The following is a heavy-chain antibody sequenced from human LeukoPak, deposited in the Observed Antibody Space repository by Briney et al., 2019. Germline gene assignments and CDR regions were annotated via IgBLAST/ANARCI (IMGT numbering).Heavy chain of an antibody. J-gene: IGHJ4*02. V-gene: IGHV3-7*01. D-gene: IGHD2-2*01. CDR1: GFTFSSYW. Sequence: GGSLRLSCAASGFTFSSYWMSWVRQAPGKGLEWVANIKQDGSEKYYVDSVKGRFTISRDNAKNSLYLQMNSLRAEDTAVCYCARAPNSYCSSTSCYRYYDFWSGSADYYFDYWGQGTLVTVSS. CDR3: ARAPNSYCSSTSCYRYYDFWSGSADYYFDY. CDR2: IKQDGSEK.